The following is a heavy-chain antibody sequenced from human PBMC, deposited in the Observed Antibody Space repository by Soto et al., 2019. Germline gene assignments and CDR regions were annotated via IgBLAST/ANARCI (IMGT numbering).Heavy chain of an antibody. J-gene: IGHJ6*02. V-gene: IGHV1-8*01. CDR2: KNPNSGNT. CDR1: GYTFTSYD. Sequence: QVQLVQSGAEVKKPGASVKVSCKASGYTFTSYDINWVRQATGQGLEWMGWKNPNSGNTGYAQKFQGRVTKTRNTPISTAYMELSSLRSEDTAVYYCARATGSYYYYGMDVWGQGTTVTVSS. CDR3: ARATGSYYYYGMDV.